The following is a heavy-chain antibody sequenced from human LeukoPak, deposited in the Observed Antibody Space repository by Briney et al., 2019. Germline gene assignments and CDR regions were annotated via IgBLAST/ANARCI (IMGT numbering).Heavy chain of an antibody. V-gene: IGHV4-59*08. CDR2: IYYIGST. CDR1: GGSISRYY. Sequence: SETLSLTCSVSGGSISRYYWSWIRQPPGKGLEWISYIYYIGSTNYNPSLKSRVNMSVDTSKNQFSLKVSSVTAADTAVYYCARGNIVGATIYYFDYWGQGTLVTVSS. CDR3: ARGNIVGATIYYFDY. D-gene: IGHD1-26*01. J-gene: IGHJ4*02.